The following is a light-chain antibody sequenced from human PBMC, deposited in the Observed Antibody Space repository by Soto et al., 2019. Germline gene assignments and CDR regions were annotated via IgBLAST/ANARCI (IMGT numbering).Light chain of an antibody. CDR2: EAS. CDR3: QQYANSPRT. V-gene: IGKV3-20*01. Sequence: EIVLTQSPGTLSLSPGERVTLSCRASQSVSSSYLAWYQQKPGQAPRLLIYEASSRATGIPDRFSGSGSGTDFTLTISRLEPEDFAVYYCQQYANSPRTFGQGTKVEIK. J-gene: IGKJ1*01. CDR1: QSVSSSY.